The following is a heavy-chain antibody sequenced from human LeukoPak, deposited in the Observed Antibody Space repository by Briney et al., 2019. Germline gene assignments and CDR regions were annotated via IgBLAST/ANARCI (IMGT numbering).Heavy chain of an antibody. CDR2: IYYSGST. J-gene: IGHJ3*02. V-gene: IGHV4-59*01. CDR1: GGSISSYY. Sequence: SSGTLSLTCTVSGGSISSYYWSWIRQPPGKGLEWIGYIYYSGSTTYNPSLKSRVTISVDTSKNQFSLKLSSVTAADTAVCYCARAKSLSAFDIWGQGTMVTVSS. CDR3: ARAKSLSAFDI.